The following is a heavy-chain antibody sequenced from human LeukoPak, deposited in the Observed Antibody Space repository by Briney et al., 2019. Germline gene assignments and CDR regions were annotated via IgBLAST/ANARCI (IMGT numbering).Heavy chain of an antibody. J-gene: IGHJ3*02. CDR2: IKTDGSIA. V-gene: IGHV3-74*01. D-gene: IGHD3-10*01. Sequence: GGSLRLSCAASGFSFSFYWMHWVRQAPGKGPVWVSRIKTDGSIADYADSVKGRFTISRDNSKNTLYLQMNSLRAEDTAVYYCAKDPGWFGESFSAFDIWGQGTMVTVSS. CDR3: AKDPGWFGESFSAFDI. CDR1: GFSFSFYW.